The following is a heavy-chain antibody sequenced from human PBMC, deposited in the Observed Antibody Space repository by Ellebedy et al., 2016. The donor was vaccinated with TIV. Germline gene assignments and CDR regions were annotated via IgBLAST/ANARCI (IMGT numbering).Heavy chain of an antibody. CDR1: GGSISSYY. D-gene: IGHD5-18*01. Sequence: MPGGSLRLSCTVSGGSISSYYWSWIRQPPGKGLEWIGYIYYSGSTNYNPSLKSRVTISVDTSKNQFSLKLSSVTAADTAVYYCAREGYSYATDYWGQGTLATVSS. CDR3: AREGYSYATDY. CDR2: IYYSGST. V-gene: IGHV4-59*01. J-gene: IGHJ4*02.